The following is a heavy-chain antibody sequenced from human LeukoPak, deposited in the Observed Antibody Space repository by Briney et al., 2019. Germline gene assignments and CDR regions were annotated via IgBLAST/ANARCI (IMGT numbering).Heavy chain of an antibody. CDR2: IIRGSGANT. D-gene: IGHD1-26*01. J-gene: IGHJ4*02. CDR1: GFTFSNYV. CDR3: AKTTGGSYKGYFDS. V-gene: IGHV3-23*01. Sequence: GGSLRLSCAASGFTFSNYVMSCVRQAPGKGLEWGSSIIRGSGANTYYADSVKGRFTISRDNSKNTLYLQMNSLRAEDTAVYYCAKTTGGSYKGYFDSWGQGTLVTVSS.